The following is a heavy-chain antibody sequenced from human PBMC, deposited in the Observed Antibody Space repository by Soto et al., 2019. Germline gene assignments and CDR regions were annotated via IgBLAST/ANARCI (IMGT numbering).Heavy chain of an antibody. CDR2: INPNSGGT. CDR3: ARDRVKYYYDSSGYRGFYGMGV. Sequence: ASVKVSCKASGYTFTGYYMHWVRQAPGQGLEWMGWINPNSGGTNYAQKFQGWVTMTRDTSISTAYMELSRLRSDDTAVYYCARDRVKYYYDSSGYRGFYGMGVWGQGTTVTVSS. V-gene: IGHV1-2*04. CDR1: GYTFTGYY. J-gene: IGHJ6*02. D-gene: IGHD3-22*01.